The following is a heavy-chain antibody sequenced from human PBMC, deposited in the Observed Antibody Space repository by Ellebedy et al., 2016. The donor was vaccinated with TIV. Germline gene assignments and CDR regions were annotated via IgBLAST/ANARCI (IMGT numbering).Heavy chain of an antibody. CDR3: ARGYNDYYYYMDV. CDR1: GYMFGSYG. J-gene: IGHJ6*03. Sequence: ASVKVSXXASGYMFGSYGINWVRQATGQGPEWMGWMSPNSGYTGYAQKFQGRVTMTRNTSISTAYLELRSLRSEDTAVYYCARGYNDYYYYMDVWGTGTTVTVSS. D-gene: IGHD5-24*01. CDR2: MSPNSGYT. V-gene: IGHV1-8*02.